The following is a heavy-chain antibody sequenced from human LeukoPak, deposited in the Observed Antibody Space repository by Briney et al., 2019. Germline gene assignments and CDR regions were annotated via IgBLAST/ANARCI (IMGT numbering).Heavy chain of an antibody. CDR2: ISSSSSYI. V-gene: IGHV3-21*01. D-gene: IGHD3-16*02. J-gene: IGHJ4*02. CDR1: GFTFSSYS. Sequence: GGSLRLSCAASGFTFSSYSMNWVRQAPVKGLEWVSSISSSSSYIYYADSVKGRFTISRDNAKNSLYLQMNSLRAEDTAVYYCARAAMITFGGVINDYWGQGTLVTVSS. CDR3: ARAAMITFGGVINDY.